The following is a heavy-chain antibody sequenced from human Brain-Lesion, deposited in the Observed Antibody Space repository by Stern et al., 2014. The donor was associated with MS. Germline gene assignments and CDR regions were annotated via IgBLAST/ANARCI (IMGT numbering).Heavy chain of an antibody. D-gene: IGHD2-15*01. J-gene: IGHJ5*02. Sequence: VQLVESGPGLVKPSETLSLTCTVAGGSVSSTSYAWAWIRQPPGKGLEWIGTIYYSGDTYYSPSLQSRLTISLDTSKHQLSLQLRSVTAADTAVYYCAGEEDIRYCSGGSCTGNWFDPWGQGTLVTVSS. CDR1: GGSVSSTSYA. CDR2: IYYSGDT. CDR3: AGEEDIRYCSGGSCTGNWFDP. V-gene: IGHV4-39*02.